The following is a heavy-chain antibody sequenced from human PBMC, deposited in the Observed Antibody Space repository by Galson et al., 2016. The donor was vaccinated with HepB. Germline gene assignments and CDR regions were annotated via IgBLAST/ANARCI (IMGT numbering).Heavy chain of an antibody. CDR1: GYDFTSYF. J-gene: IGHJ4*02. Sequence: SVNVSCKASGYDFTSYFIHWVRQAPGHGLEWMGIINPIGDDTNYAQKFQGRVTMTSDTSTSTVYMELSGLRFADTAVYYCARGYYDSVYWGQGTLVTVSS. D-gene: IGHD3-22*01. V-gene: IGHV1-46*01. CDR3: ARGYYDSVY. CDR2: INPIGDDT.